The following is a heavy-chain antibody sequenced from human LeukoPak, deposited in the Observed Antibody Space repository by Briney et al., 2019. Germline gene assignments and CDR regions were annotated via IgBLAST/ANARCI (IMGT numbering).Heavy chain of an antibody. CDR3: ARETCITIFGVVIQTPSCYYYYMDV. V-gene: IGHV4-30-4*08. Sequence: SETLSLTCTVSGGSISSGDYYWSWIRQPPGKGLEWIGYIYYSGSTYYNPSLKSRVTISVDTSKNQFSLKLSSVTAADTAVYYCARETCITIFGVVIQTPSCYYYYMDVWGKGTTVTVSS. J-gene: IGHJ6*03. CDR1: GGSISSGDYY. D-gene: IGHD3-3*01. CDR2: IYYSGST.